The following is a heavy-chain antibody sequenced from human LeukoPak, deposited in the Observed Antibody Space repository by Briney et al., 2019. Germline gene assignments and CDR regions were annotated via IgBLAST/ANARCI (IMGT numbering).Heavy chain of an antibody. CDR3: ARSSDYGGDY. J-gene: IGHJ4*02. D-gene: IGHD4-23*01. Sequence: SETLSLTCAVSGGSISSGGYSWSWIRQPPGKGLEWIGYIYHSGSTYYNPSLKSRVTISVDTSKNQFSLKLSSVTAADTAVYYCARSSDYGGDYWGQGTLVTVSS. CDR2: IYHSGST. CDR1: GGSISSGGYS. V-gene: IGHV4-30-2*01.